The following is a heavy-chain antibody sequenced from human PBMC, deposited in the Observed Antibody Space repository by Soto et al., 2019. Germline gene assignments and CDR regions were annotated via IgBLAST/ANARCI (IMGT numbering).Heavy chain of an antibody. CDR1: GFTFSSYA. V-gene: IGHV3-23*01. CDR3: AFLEGYQLLSYYGMDV. Sequence: GGSLRLSCAASGFTFSSYAMSWVRQAPGKGLEWVSAISGSGGSTYYADSVKGRFTISRDNSKNTLYLQMNSLRAEDTAVYYCAFLEGYQLLSYYGMDVWGQGTTVTVSS. D-gene: IGHD2-2*01. J-gene: IGHJ6*02. CDR2: ISGSGGST.